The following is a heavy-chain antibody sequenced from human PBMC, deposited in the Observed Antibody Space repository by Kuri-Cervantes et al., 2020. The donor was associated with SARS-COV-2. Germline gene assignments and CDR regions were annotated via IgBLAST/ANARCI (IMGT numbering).Heavy chain of an antibody. CDR1: GFTFSNFA. V-gene: IGHV3-23*01. CDR2: IGGSGGST. Sequence: GEALKISCAASGFTFSNFAMSLVRQAPGKGLEWVSAIGGSGGSTYYADPVKGRFTISRDNSKNTLYLQMSSLRAEDTAVYYCAKDSRYDFWSGYYFDYWGQGTLVTVSS. J-gene: IGHJ4*02. CDR3: AKDSRYDFWSGYYFDY. D-gene: IGHD3-3*01.